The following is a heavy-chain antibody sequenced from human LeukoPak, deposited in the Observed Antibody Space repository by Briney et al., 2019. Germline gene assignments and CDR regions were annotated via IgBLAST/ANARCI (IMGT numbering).Heavy chain of an antibody. J-gene: IGHJ5*02. Sequence: PSQTLSLTCTVSGGSISSGSYCWSWIRQPAGKGLEWIGRIYTSGSTNYNPSLKSRVTISVDTSKNQFSLKLSSVTAADTAVYYCARDIPGGGYYDRYNWFDPWGQGTLVTVSS. V-gene: IGHV4-61*02. CDR2: IYTSGST. CDR1: GGSISSGSYC. CDR3: ARDIPGGGYYDRYNWFDP. D-gene: IGHD3-10*02.